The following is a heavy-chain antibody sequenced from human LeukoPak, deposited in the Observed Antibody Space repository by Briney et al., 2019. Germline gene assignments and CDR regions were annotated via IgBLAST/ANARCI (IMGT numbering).Heavy chain of an antibody. CDR1: GGSISSYY. D-gene: IGHD4-17*01. CDR3: ASSDDYVTYYYGMDV. J-gene: IGHJ6*02. Sequence: SETLSLTCTVSGGSISSYYWSWIRQPPGKGLEWIGYIYYSGSTNYNPSLKSRVTISVDTSKNQFSLKLSSVTVADTAVYYCASSDDYVTYYYGMDVWGQGTTVTVSS. CDR2: IYYSGST. V-gene: IGHV4-59*01.